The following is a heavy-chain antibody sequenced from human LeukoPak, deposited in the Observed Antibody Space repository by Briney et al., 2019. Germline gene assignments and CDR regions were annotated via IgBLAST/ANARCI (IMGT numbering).Heavy chain of an antibody. CDR3: AKDKYVRDGYNIFDY. Sequence: GGSLRLSCAASGFTFDDYAMHWVRQAPGKGLEWVSGISWNSGSIGYADSVKGRFTISRDNAKNSLYLQMNSLRAEDTALYYCAKDKYVRDGYNIFDYWGQGTLVTVSS. D-gene: IGHD5-24*01. V-gene: IGHV3-9*01. J-gene: IGHJ4*02. CDR1: GFTFDDYA. CDR2: ISWNSGSI.